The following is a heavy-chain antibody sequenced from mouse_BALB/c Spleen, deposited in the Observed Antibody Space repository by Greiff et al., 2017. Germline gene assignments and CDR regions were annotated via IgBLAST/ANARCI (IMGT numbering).Heavy chain of an antibody. CDR1: GYTFSSYW. J-gene: IGHJ3*01. CDR2: ILPGSGST. D-gene: IGHD1-1*01. V-gene: IGHV1-9*01. CDR3: ARSGYYGSSPFAY. Sequence: VKLMESGAELMKPGASVKISCKATGYTFSSYWIEWVKQRPGHGLEWIGEILPGSGSTNYNEKFKGKATFTADTSSNTAYMQLSSLTSEDSAVYYCARSGYYGSSPFAYWGQGTLVTVSA.